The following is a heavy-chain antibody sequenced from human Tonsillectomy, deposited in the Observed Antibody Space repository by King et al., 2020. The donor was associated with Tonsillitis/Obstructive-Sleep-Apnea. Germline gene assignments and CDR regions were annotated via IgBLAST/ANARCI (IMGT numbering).Heavy chain of an antibody. V-gene: IGHV3-48*03. J-gene: IGHJ4*02. D-gene: IGHD6-19*01. CDR2: ISSSGSTI. CDR3: ARDDEGQWLKHDY. CDR1: GFTFSSYE. Sequence: VQLVESGGGLAQPGGSLRLSCAASGFTFSSYEMNWVRQAPGKGLEWVSYISSSGSTIYYADSVKGRFTISRDNAKNSLYLQMNSLRAEDTAVYYCARDDEGQWLKHDYWGQGTLVTVSS.